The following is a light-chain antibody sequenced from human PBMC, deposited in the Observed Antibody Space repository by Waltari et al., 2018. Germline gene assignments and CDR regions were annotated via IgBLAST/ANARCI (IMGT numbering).Light chain of an antibody. V-gene: IGLV2-14*01. CDR3: SSYTSSTTLLYV. J-gene: IGLJ1*01. CDR2: EVS. CDR1: SSDVVAYNH. Sequence: QSALTQPASVSGSPGQSITISCTGTSSDVVAYNHVSSYQQHPGKAPQLMIYEVSNRPSGISNRFSGSKSGYTASLTISGLQAEDEAEYYCSSYTSSTTLLYVFGTGTKVTVL.